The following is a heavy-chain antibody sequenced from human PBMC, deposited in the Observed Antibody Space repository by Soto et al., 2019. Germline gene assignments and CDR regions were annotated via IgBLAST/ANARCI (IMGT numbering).Heavy chain of an antibody. CDR3: ARDPSYGDYSYYGMDV. Sequence: QVQLQESGPGLVKPSQTLSLTCTVSGASINGGGYYWSWIRQHPGKGLEWIGSIYYSGNTYYSPSLKTRLPISVHTDKNXFSLRLTSVTAADTAVYYCARDPSYGDYSYYGMDVWGQGTTVTVSS. J-gene: IGHJ6*02. CDR1: GASINGGGYY. D-gene: IGHD4-17*01. V-gene: IGHV4-31*03. CDR2: IYYSGNT.